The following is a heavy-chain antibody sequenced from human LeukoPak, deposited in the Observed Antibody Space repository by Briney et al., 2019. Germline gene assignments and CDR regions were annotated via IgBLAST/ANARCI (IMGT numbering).Heavy chain of an antibody. CDR3: ARHDGRSGGTMGALDS. D-gene: IGHD4-23*01. V-gene: IGHV4-39*01. CDR1: GGSISSGSHH. Sequence: SETLSLTSTVSGGSISSGSHHWGWFRQSPGKGLEWIGSIYDSRTIYYNPSLNSRVTISAVTSKNQFSLQLNSVTAADTAVYYCARHDGRSGGTMGALDSWGQGSLVTVSS. J-gene: IGHJ4*02. CDR2: IYDSRTI.